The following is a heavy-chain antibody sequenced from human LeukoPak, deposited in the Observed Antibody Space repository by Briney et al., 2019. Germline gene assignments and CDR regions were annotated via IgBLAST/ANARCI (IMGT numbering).Heavy chain of an antibody. CDR2: IYYSGST. J-gene: IGHJ6*04. Sequence: SETLSLTCTVSGGSISCNSYYSGCIRQPPGKGLEWIGSIYYSGSTYYNPSLKSRVTISVDTSKNQFSLKPSSVTAADTAVYYCARQGFGVVQMDVWGKGTTVTVSS. CDR3: ARQGFGVVQMDV. D-gene: IGHD3-3*01. CDR1: GGSISCNSYY. V-gene: IGHV4-39*01.